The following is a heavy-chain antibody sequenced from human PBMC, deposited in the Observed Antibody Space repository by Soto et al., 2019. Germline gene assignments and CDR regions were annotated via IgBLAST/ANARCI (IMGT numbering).Heavy chain of an antibody. J-gene: IGHJ5*02. CDR2: VYATGTT. Sequence: QVQLQESGPGVVKPSETLSLSCSVSGGSISKFYWSWIRKTAGKGLEGMGRVYATGTTDYNPSLRGRVTMSVDISKKTFSLRLTSVTAADTGVYYCVRDGSKTLRDWFDPWGQGKLVTVSS. V-gene: IGHV4-4*07. CDR3: VRDGSKTLRDWFDP. CDR1: GGSISKFY.